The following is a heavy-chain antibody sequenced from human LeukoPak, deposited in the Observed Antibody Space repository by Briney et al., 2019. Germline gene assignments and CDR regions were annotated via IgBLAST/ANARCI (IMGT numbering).Heavy chain of an antibody. Sequence: SETLSLTCAVYGGSFSGYYWSWIRQPPGKGLEWIGEINHSGSTNYNPSLKSRVTISVDTSKKRFSLKLSSVTAADTAVYYCVTYYFDSSGPKKNYWGQGTLVTVSS. CDR2: INHSGST. V-gene: IGHV4-34*01. J-gene: IGHJ4*02. CDR3: VTYYFDSSGPKKNY. CDR1: GGSFSGYY. D-gene: IGHD3-22*01.